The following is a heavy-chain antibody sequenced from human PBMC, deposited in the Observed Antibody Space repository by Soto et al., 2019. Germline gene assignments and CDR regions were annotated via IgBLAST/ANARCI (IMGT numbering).Heavy chain of an antibody. CDR3: VRDTQLRRLSS. CDR1: GLTFRSYW. J-gene: IGHJ5*02. Sequence: EVQLVESGGGLVQPGESLRLSCAASGLTFRSYWMHWVRQAPGKGLVWVSRINTDGSVAMYVDSVKGRFTISRDNAKNVLYLHMNRLSDEDTAVYCCVRDTQLRRLSSWGQGTLVTVSS. D-gene: IGHD2-2*01. CDR2: INTDGSVA. V-gene: IGHV3-74*03.